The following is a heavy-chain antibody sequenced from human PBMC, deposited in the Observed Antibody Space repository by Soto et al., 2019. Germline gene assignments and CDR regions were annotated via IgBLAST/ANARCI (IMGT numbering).Heavy chain of an antibody. CDR3: ARVERGTATTVVDAFDI. V-gene: IGHV4-34*01. D-gene: IGHD1-1*01. CDR2: MSHSGGT. Sequence: QVQLQQWGAGLLKPSETLSLTRAVYGGSVNSGNYYWSWIRQPPGKGLEWIGEMSHSGGTHFNPSLKSRVTISVDTSKNQFSLKMSSVTAADTALYYCARVERGTATTVVDAFDIWGPGTLVTVSS. J-gene: IGHJ3*02. CDR1: GGSVNSGNYY.